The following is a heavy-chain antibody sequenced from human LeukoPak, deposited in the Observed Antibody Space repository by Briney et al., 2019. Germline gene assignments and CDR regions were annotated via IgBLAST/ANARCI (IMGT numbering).Heavy chain of an antibody. J-gene: IGHJ6*02. D-gene: IGHD6-19*01. CDR2: IYYSGST. CDR3: ARGQCSGWYRGDYYYYYGMDV. Sequence: SETLSLTCTVSGGSISSSSYYWGWIRQPPGKGLEWIGSIYYSGSTYYNPSLKSRVTISVDTSKNQFSLKLSSVTAADTAVYYCARGQCSGWYRGDYYYYYGMDVWGQGTTVTVSS. V-gene: IGHV4-39*01. CDR1: GGSISSSSYY.